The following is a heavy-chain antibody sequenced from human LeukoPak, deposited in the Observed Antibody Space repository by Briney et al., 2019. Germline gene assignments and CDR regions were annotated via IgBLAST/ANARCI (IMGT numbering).Heavy chain of an antibody. CDR2: IYTSGSS. CDR1: GGSISSYY. J-gene: IGHJ4*02. D-gene: IGHD1-14*01. Sequence: SETLSLTCSVSGGSISSYYWSWIRQPAGKGLEWIGRIYTSGSSNYNPSLENRVTMSVDTSKSQISLKLTSVTAADTAVYYCARGQSGDRRYFDYWGQGTLVTVSS. V-gene: IGHV4-4*07. CDR3: ARGQSGDRRYFDY.